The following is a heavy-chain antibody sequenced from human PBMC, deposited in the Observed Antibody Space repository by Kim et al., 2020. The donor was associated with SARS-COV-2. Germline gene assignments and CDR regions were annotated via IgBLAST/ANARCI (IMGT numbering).Heavy chain of an antibody. CDR2: ISSSSSYI. Sequence: GGSLRLSCAASGFTFSSYSMNWVRQAPGKGLEWVAAISSSSSYIYYADSVKGRFTISRDNAKNSLYLQMNILRAEDTAVYYCARDMRGVGKGYYYGLDVWGQGTTVTVSS. D-gene: IGHD3-3*01. J-gene: IGHJ6*02. CDR3: ARDMRGVGKGYYYGLDV. CDR1: GFTFSSYS. V-gene: IGHV3-21*01.